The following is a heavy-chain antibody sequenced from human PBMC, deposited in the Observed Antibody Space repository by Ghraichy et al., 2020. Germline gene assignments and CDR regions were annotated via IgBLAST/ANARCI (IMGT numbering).Heavy chain of an antibody. CDR1: GYTFSSYG. CDR3: VRDRIDIDDEVWGRHRYQDTLDV. CDR2: ISIYKGNT. V-gene: IGHV1-18*01. D-gene: IGHD3-16*02. Sequence: ASVKVSCKASGYTFSSYGLSWVRQAPGQGLEWMGWISIYKGNTNFAQKFQDRVTMTTDTSTNTAYMELRSLKSDDTAVYYCVRDRIDIDDEVWGRHRYQDTLDVWGQGTKVTVSS. J-gene: IGHJ3*01.